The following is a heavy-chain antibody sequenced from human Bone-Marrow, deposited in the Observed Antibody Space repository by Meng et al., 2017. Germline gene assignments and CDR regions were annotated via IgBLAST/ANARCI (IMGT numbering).Heavy chain of an antibody. Sequence: LQLVEVGGGLVQPGGSLRLSCAASGFTFSSYWMHWVRQAPGKGLEWLAAISNDGSNTDYADSVKGRFTISRDNSKDTVFLQMNSLRIEDTAVYYCAREIGGTTPDYWGQGTLVTVSS. CDR2: ISNDGSNT. V-gene: IGHV3-30*01. CDR1: GFTFSSYW. D-gene: IGHD1-1*01. J-gene: IGHJ4*02. CDR3: AREIGGTTPDY.